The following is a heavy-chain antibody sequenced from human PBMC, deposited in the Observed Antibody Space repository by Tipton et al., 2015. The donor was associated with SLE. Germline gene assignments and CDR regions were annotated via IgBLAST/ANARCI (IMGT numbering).Heavy chain of an antibody. CDR2: IYYSGGT. D-gene: IGHD2-15*01. Sequence: LRLSCTVSGGSISSDNYYWSWFRQPPGKGLEWIGYIYYSGGTNYNPSLKSRVTMSVDTSKNQFSLKLSSVTAADTAVYYCARGGDIVGGPFDYWGQGTLVTVSS. J-gene: IGHJ4*02. CDR3: ARGGDIVGGPFDY. V-gene: IGHV4-61*01. CDR1: GGSISSDNYY.